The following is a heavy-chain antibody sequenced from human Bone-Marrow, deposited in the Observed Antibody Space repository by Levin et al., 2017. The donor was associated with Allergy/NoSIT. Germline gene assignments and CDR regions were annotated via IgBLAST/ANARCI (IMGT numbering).Heavy chain of an antibody. CDR1: GFTFSDYY. Sequence: GGSLRLSCAASGFTFSDYYMSWIRQAPGKGLEWVSYISSSGSTIYYADSVKGRFTISRDNAKNSLYLQMNSLRAEDTAVYYCARDGVDCSGGSCYPRGLDYWGQGTLVTVSS. CDR2: ISSSGSTI. V-gene: IGHV3-11*01. CDR3: ARDGVDCSGGSCYPRGLDY. J-gene: IGHJ4*02. D-gene: IGHD2-15*01.